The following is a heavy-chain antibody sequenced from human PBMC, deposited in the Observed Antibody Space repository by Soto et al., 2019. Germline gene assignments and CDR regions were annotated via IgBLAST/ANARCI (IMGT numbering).Heavy chain of an antibody. V-gene: IGHV4-39*01. CDR2: VYSGGAT. CDR3: AGRSLLVAPT. D-gene: IGHD2-21*01. Sequence: QVQLQESGPRLVKPSETLSLTCTVSGASMTTAADYWPWIRQPPGKGLEWIGSVYSGGATYYNPSLNGRVTISADTSKNQFSLRLTSVTAADTDVYYCAGRSLLVAPTWGQGILVTVSS. CDR1: GASMTTAADY. J-gene: IGHJ4*02.